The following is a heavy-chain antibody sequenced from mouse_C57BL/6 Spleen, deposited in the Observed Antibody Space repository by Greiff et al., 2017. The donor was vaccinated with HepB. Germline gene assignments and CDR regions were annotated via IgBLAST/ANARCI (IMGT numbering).Heavy chain of an antibody. CDR3: ARDGDDGYYEGWYFDV. CDR1: GFTFSDYY. D-gene: IGHD2-3*01. CDR2: INYDGSST. J-gene: IGHJ1*03. V-gene: IGHV5-16*01. Sequence: EVKLVESEGGLVQPGSSMKLSCTASGFTFSDYYMAWVRQVPEKGLEWVANINYDGSSTYYLDSLKSRFIISRDNAKNILYLQMSSLKSEDTATYYCARDGDDGYYEGWYFDVWGTGTTVTVSS.